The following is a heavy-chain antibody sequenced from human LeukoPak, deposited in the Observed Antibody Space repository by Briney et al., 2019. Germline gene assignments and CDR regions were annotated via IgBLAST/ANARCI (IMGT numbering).Heavy chain of an antibody. CDR3: ATAGAPTYDFWSGYYYYMDV. V-gene: IGHV3-30*02. D-gene: IGHD3-3*01. J-gene: IGHJ6*03. Sequence: GGSLRLSCAASGFTFSIYGMHWVRQAPGKAREGVAFIRYDGSNKYYADSVKGRFTISRDNSKNTLYLQMNSLRAEDTAVYYCATAGAPTYDFWSGYYYYMDVWGKGTTVTVSS. CDR2: IRYDGSNK. CDR1: GFTFSIYG.